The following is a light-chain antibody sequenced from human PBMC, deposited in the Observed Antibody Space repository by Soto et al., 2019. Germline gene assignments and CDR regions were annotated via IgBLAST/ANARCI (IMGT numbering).Light chain of an antibody. CDR3: QQYHSYSA. CDR2: KAS. Sequence: DIQMTQSPSTLSASIGDRVTITCRASQNINKWLAWYQQKPGKAPKLLIQKASSLESGVPSRFSGSGSGTEFTLTISSLQPDDFATYYCQQYHSYSAFGQGTKVELK. V-gene: IGKV1-5*03. CDR1: QNINKW. J-gene: IGKJ1*01.